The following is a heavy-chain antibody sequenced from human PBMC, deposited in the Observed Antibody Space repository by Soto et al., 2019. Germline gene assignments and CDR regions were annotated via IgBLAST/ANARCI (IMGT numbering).Heavy chain of an antibody. CDR2: ISWNCGSI. V-gene: IGHV3-9*01. CDR3: AKDRSVQIDDYYDYYMNF. J-gene: IGHJ6*03. Sequence: EVQLVESGGGLVQPGRSLRLSCAASGFTFDDYAMHWVRQAPGKGLEWVSGISWNCGSIGYADSVKGRFTISRDNAKNPLYLQMNRLRAEDTALYYCAKDRSVQIDDYYDYYMNFCANGTTVTVSS. CDR1: GFTFDDYA. D-gene: IGHD1-1*01.